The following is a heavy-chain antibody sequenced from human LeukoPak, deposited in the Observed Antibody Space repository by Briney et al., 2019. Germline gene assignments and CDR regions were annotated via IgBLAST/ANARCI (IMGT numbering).Heavy chain of an antibody. D-gene: IGHD1-26*01. CDR3: AKDRSLATYYTFDH. J-gene: IGHJ4*02. CDR1: GFTFSDYA. Sequence: PGGSLRLSCAASGFTFSDYAMTWVRQAPGKGLEWVATISGSGVMTYYADSVKGRFTVSGDTSKNTIYLQMHTLTAADTAVYYCAKDRSLATYYTFDHWGQGTLVTVSS. CDR2: ISGSGVMT. V-gene: IGHV3-23*01.